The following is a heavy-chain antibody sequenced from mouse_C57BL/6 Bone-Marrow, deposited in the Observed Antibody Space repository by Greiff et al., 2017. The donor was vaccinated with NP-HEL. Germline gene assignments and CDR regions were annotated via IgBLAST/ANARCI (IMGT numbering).Heavy chain of an antibody. CDR2: ISNGGGST. CDR3: ARHGGYYFDY. CDR1: GFTFSDYY. J-gene: IGHJ2*01. Sequence: EVKVVESGGGLVQPGGSLKLSCAASGFTFSDYYMYWVRQTPEKRLEWVAYISNGGGSTYYPDTVKGRFTISRDNAKNTLYLQMSRLKSEDTAMYYCARHGGYYFDYWGQGTTLTVSS. V-gene: IGHV5-12*01.